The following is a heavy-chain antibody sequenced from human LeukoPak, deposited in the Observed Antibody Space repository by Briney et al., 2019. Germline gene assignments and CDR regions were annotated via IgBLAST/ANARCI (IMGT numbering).Heavy chain of an antibody. V-gene: IGHV3-66*01. D-gene: IGHD6-13*01. J-gene: IGHJ4*02. CDR1: GFTVSSNY. CDR3: ARDSGYSSSWAFDY. Sequence: GGSLRLSCAASGFTVSSNYMSWVRQAPGKRLEWVSVIYSGGSTYYADSVKGRFTISRDNSKNTLYLQMNSLRAEDTAVYYCARDSGYSSSWAFDYWGQGTLVTVSS. CDR2: IYSGGST.